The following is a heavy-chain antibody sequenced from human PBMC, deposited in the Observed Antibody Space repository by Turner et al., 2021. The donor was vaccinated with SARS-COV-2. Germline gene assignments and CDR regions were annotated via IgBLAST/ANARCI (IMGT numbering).Heavy chain of an antibody. CDR3: AKQQGLYSNPMYYFDY. CDR2: TSYDGSNK. CDR1: GFTFSSYG. J-gene: IGHJ4*02. V-gene: IGHV3-30*18. Sequence: QVQLVESGGGVVQPGRSLRLSCAASGFTFSSYGMHWVRQAPGKGLEWVAVTSYDGSNKYYADSVKGRFTISRDNSKNTLYLQMNSLRAEETAVYYCAKQQGLYSNPMYYFDYWGQGTLVTVSS. D-gene: IGHD4-4*01.